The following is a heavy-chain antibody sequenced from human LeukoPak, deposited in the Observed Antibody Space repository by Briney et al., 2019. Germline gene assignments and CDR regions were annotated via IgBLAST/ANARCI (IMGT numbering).Heavy chain of an antibody. CDR3: ARDKSAWYYGSANYLPLDY. CDR2: IATYNGNT. D-gene: IGHD3-10*01. J-gene: IGHJ4*02. Sequence: ASVKVSCKASGYTFTSYGITWVRQAPGQGLEWMGWIATYNGNTNSAQKLQGRVTMTRDTSTSTAYLELRSLRPGDTAVYYCARDKSAWYYGSANYLPLDYWGQGTLVTVSS. V-gene: IGHV1-18*01. CDR1: GYTFTSYG.